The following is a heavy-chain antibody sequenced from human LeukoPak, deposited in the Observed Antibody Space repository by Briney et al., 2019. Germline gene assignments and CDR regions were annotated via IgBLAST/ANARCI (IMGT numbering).Heavy chain of an antibody. CDR2: ISLSGGST. V-gene: IGHV3-23*01. Sequence: GGSLRLSCAASGFTFSNYAMSWVRQAPGKGLEWVSGISLSGGSTHYAESVKGRFTISRDNSKNTLYLQMNSLRAEDTAVYYCARANYYDISGYDYWGQGTLVTVSS. CDR1: GFTFSNYA. J-gene: IGHJ4*02. CDR3: ARANYYDISGYDY. D-gene: IGHD3-22*01.